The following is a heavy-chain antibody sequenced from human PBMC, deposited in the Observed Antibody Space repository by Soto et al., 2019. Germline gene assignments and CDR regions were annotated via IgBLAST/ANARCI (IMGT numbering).Heavy chain of an antibody. CDR1: GYGYTSYC. J-gene: IGHJ4*02. CDR2: IYPGDSDT. CDR3: ASELDWLLAFDY. V-gene: IGHV5-51*01. D-gene: IGHD3-9*01. Sequence: PRESQNISCKGSGYGYTSYCIGWVRPMHGKGLEWMGIIYPGDSDTRYSPSFQGQVTISADKSISTAYLQMNSLRAEDTAVYYCASELDWLLAFDYWGQGTLVTVSS.